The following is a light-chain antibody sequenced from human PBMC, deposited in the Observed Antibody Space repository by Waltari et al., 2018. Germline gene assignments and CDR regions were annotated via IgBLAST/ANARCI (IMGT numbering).Light chain of an antibody. V-gene: IGLV1-40*01. CDR1: RPNIGAGHD. CDR2: ENN. Sequence: QSILTQPTSVSGAPGQRVTIPCTRRRPNIGAGHDVHWYQAFPGTAPKLLLYENNNLPSGVPDRFSGSKSGSSASLAINGLQAEDEADYYCQSFDSNVRGGVVFGGGTKVTVL. J-gene: IGLJ3*02. CDR3: QSFDSNVRGGVV.